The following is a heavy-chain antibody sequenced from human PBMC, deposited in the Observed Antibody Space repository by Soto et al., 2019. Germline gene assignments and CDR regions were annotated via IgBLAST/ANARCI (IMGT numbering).Heavy chain of an antibody. CDR3: ARDQRGDSSDYYYYYGMDV. V-gene: IGHV1-46*01. J-gene: IGHJ6*02. Sequence: GASVKVSCKASGYTFTSYYMHWVRQAPGQGLEWMGIINPSGGSTSYAQKFQGRVTMTRDTSTSTVYMELSSLRSEDTAVYYCARDQRGDSSDYYYYYGMDVWGQGTTVTVSS. CDR2: INPSGGST. D-gene: IGHD2-15*01. CDR1: GYTFTSYY.